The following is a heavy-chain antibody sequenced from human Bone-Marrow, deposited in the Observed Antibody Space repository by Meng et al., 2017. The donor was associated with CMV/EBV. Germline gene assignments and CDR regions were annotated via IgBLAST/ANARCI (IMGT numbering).Heavy chain of an antibody. Sequence: GESLKISCAASGFTFSSYAMHWVRQAPGKGLERVAVISYDGSNKYYADSVKGRFTISRDNSKNTLYLQMNSLRAEDTAVYYCASPGYYDSSGYWSFDYWGQGTRVTGYS. D-gene: IGHD3-22*01. J-gene: IGHJ4*02. CDR3: ASPGYYDSSGYWSFDY. CDR1: GFTFSSYA. CDR2: ISYDGSNK. V-gene: IGHV3-30-3*01.